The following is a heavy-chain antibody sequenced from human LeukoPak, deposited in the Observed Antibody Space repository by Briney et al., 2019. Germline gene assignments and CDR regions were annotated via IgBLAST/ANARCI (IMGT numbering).Heavy chain of an antibody. CDR3: AAGPWELDF. Sequence: SETLSLTCTVSGVSINTYYTSWIRQAPGKGLEFIGFIYNGGNTNYNPSLKSRATISVDTSNNQFSLRLTSVTAADTAMYYCAAGPWELDFWGQGTLVTVSS. D-gene: IGHD1-26*01. CDR1: GVSINTYY. J-gene: IGHJ4*02. V-gene: IGHV4-4*09. CDR2: IYNGGNT.